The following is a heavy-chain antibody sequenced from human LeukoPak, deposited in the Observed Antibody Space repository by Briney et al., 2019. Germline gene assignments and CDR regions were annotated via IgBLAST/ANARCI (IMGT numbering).Heavy chain of an antibody. D-gene: IGHD5-24*01. Sequence: PGGSLRLSCAASGFTISTYAMTWVRQAPGKGLERVSSITSSGATTYYADSVKGRFTISRDISKNTLYLQMNSLTAEDSAVYYCAKEFIAGDGHVDCDSWGQGTLVTASS. CDR2: ITSSGATT. CDR3: AKEFIAGDGHVDCDS. CDR1: GFTISTYA. J-gene: IGHJ4*02. V-gene: IGHV3-23*01.